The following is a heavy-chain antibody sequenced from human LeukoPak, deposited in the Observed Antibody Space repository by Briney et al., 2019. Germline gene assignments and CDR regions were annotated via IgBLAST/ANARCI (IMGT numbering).Heavy chain of an antibody. V-gene: IGHV4-34*01. CDR1: VESFSAYS. CDR2: INHSGST. Sequence: PSETLSLTCAVYVESFSAYSWNWIRQSPGEGLEWIGEINHSGSTNYNPSLKSRVTISVDTSKNQTSKRQFSLKLNSVTAADTAVYYCTRERSTPGINWFDPWGQGTLVTVSS. CDR3: TRERSTPGINWFDP. D-gene: IGHD2-2*01. J-gene: IGHJ5*02.